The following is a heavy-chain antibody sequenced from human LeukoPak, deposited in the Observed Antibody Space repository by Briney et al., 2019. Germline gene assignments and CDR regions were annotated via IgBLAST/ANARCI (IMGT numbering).Heavy chain of an antibody. J-gene: IGHJ4*02. CDR3: AKSEYSSGWSFGY. Sequence: RASVKVSCKASGYTFTGYYMHWVRQAPGQGLEWMGWINPNSGGTNYAQKFQGRVTMTRDTSISTAYMELSRLRSDDTAVYYCAKSEYSSGWSFGYWGQGTLVTVSS. CDR2: INPNSGGT. CDR1: GYTFTGYY. V-gene: IGHV1-2*02. D-gene: IGHD6-19*01.